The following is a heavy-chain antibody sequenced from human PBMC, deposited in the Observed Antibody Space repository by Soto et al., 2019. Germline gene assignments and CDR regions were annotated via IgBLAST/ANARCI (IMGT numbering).Heavy chain of an antibody. CDR3: ARVGLGYCSSTSCFSGSEYYYYGMDV. V-gene: IGHV1-18*04. J-gene: IGHJ6*02. CDR1: GYTFTSYG. CDR2: ISAYNGNT. Sequence: GASVQVSFKASGYTFTSYGISWVRQAPGQGLEWMGWISAYNGNTNYAQKPQGRVTMTTDTSTSTAYMELRSLRSDDTAVYYCARVGLGYCSSTSCFSGSEYYYYGMDVWGQGTTVTVSS. D-gene: IGHD2-2*01.